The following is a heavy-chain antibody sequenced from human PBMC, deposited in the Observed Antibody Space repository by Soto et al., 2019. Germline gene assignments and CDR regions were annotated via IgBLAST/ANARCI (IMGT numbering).Heavy chain of an antibody. CDR3: AKGGMVRGVIPRLNAFDI. Sequence: HPGGSLRLSCAASGFTFSSYAMSWVRQAPGKGLEWVSAISGSGGSTYYADSVKGRFTISRDNSKNTLYLQMNSLRAEDTAVYYCAKGGMVRGVIPRLNAFDIWGQGTMVTVSS. D-gene: IGHD3-10*01. CDR2: ISGSGGST. J-gene: IGHJ3*02. V-gene: IGHV3-23*01. CDR1: GFTFSSYA.